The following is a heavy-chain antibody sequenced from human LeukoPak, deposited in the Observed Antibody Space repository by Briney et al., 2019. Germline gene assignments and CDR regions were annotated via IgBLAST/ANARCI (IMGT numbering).Heavy chain of an antibody. V-gene: IGHV4-59*01. Sequence: PSETLSLTCTVSGGSISSYYWSWIRQPPGKGLEWIGYIYYSGSTNYNPSLKSRVTISVDTSKNQLSLKLSSVTAADTAVYYCARGAHLYNILTGYYSFFDYWGQGTVVTVSS. J-gene: IGHJ4*02. CDR1: GGSISSYY. CDR3: ARGAHLYNILTGYYSFFDY. D-gene: IGHD3-9*01. CDR2: IYYSGST.